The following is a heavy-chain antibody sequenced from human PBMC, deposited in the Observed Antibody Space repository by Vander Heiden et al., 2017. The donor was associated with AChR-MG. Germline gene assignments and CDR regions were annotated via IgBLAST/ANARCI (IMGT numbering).Heavy chain of an antibody. CDR2: INHSGST. CDR3: ARGPSAVVVPAAKKKGLRLWFDP. CDR1: GGSFSGYY. D-gene: IGHD2-2*01. V-gene: IGHV4-34*01. Sequence: QVQLQQWGAGLLKPSETLSLTCAVYGGSFSGYYWSWIRQPPGKGLEWIGEINHSGSTNYNPSLKSRVTISVDTSKNQFSLKLSSVTAADTAVYYCARGPSAVVVPAAKKKGLRLWFDPWGQGTLVTVSS. J-gene: IGHJ5*02.